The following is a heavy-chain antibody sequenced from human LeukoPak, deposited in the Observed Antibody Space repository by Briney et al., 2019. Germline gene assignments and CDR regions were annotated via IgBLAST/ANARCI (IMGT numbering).Heavy chain of an antibody. CDR3: ARGPISGWYHFDY. Sequence: SETLSLTCTVSGGSMSSYYWSWIRQPPGKGLEWIGYIYYSGSTNYNPSLKSRVTISVDTSKNQFSLKLSSVTAADTAVYYCARGPISGWYHFDYWGQGTLVTVSS. V-gene: IGHV4-59*08. D-gene: IGHD6-19*01. CDR1: GGSMSSYY. J-gene: IGHJ4*02. CDR2: IYYSGST.